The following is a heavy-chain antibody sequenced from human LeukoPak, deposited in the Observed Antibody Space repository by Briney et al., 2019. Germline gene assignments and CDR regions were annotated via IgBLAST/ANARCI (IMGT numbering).Heavy chain of an antibody. CDR2: IKRDGSEK. D-gene: IGHD6-6*01. CDR3: AREADSGSSGDYFDY. V-gene: IGHV3-7*01. CDR1: GFTFSSYW. J-gene: IGHJ4*02. Sequence: GGSLRLSCAASGFTFSSYWMSWVRQAPGKGLEWVANIKRDGSEKYYVDSVKGRFTISRDNAKNSLYLQMNSLRAEDTAVYYCAREADSGSSGDYFDYWGQGTLVTVSS.